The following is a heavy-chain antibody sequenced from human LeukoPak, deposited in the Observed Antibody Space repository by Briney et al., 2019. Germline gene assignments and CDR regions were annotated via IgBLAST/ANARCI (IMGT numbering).Heavy chain of an antibody. V-gene: IGHV4-34*01. CDR2: INHSGST. CDR3: ARLTPTDMIVVVNDY. D-gene: IGHD3-22*01. J-gene: IGHJ4*02. Sequence: SETLSLTCAVYGGSFSGYYWSWIRQPPGKGLEWIGEINHSGSTNYNPSLKSRVTISVDTSKNQFSLKLSSVTAADTAVYYCARLTPTDMIVVVNDYWGQGTLVTVSS. CDR1: GGSFSGYY.